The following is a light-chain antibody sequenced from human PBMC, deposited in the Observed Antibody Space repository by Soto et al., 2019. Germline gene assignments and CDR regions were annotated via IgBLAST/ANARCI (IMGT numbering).Light chain of an antibody. V-gene: IGKV3-20*01. J-gene: IGKJ2*01. Sequence: EIVLTQSPGTLSLSPGERATLSCRASQSVNSGSLTWYQQKPGQAPRLLIYSTSNRATGIPDRFSGSGSGTDFTLTISRLVPEDFAVYYCQQYVTSPYTFGQGTKVDI. CDR3: QQYVTSPYT. CDR2: STS. CDR1: QSVNSGS.